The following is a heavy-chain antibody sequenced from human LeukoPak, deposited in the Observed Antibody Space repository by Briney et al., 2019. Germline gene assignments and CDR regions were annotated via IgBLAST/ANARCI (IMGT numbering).Heavy chain of an antibody. J-gene: IGHJ4*02. D-gene: IGHD6-19*01. CDR1: GGSISGSGYY. V-gene: IGHV4-39*07. CDR2: IFYSGST. CDR3: ARSERYSSGWYFYFDY. Sequence: PSETLSLTCTVSGGSISGSGYYWGWIRQPPGKGLDWIGRIFYSGSTYYSPSLKSPVTISVDTSKNQFSLNLSSVTAADTAVYYCARSERYSSGWYFYFDYWGQGTLVTVSS.